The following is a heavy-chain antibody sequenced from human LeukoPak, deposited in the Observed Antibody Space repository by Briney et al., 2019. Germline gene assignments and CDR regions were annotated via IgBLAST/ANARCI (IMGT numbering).Heavy chain of an antibody. CDR2: ISAYNGNT. J-gene: IGHJ5*02. V-gene: IGHV1-18*01. D-gene: IGHD3-3*01. CDR3: ARSISDFWSGSWFDP. Sequence: GASVKVSCKASGYTFTSYGISWVRQAPGQGLEWMGWISAYNGNTNYAQKLQGRVTMTTDTSTSTAYMELRSLRSDDTAVYYCARSISDFWSGSWFDPWGQGTLVTVSS. CDR1: GYTFTSYG.